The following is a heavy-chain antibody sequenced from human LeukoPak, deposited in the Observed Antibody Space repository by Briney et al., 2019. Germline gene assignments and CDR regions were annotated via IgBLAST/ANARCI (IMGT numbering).Heavy chain of an antibody. Sequence: ASVKVSCKASGYTFTTYGIIWVRQTPGQGLDWMGWISTYNAKTKYAQNLQGRVAMTTDTSTSTVYMELRSLTSDDTAVYYCARDTGSNFFDPWGQGTLVTVAS. V-gene: IGHV1-18*01. J-gene: IGHJ5*02. D-gene: IGHD1-26*01. CDR2: ISTYNAKT. CDR3: ARDTGSNFFDP. CDR1: GYTFTTYG.